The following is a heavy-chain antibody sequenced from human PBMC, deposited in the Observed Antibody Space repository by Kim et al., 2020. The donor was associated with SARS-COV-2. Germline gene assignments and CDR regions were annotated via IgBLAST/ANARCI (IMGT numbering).Heavy chain of an antibody. CDR1: GFTFDDYA. CDR2: ISWNSGSI. V-gene: IGHV3-9*01. J-gene: IGHJ4*02. CDR3: AIDSHSSGWYYFDY. D-gene: IGHD6-19*01. Sequence: GGSLRLSCAASGFTFDDYAMHWVRQAPGKGLEWVSGISWNSGSIGYADSVKGRFTISRDNAKNSLYLQMNSLRAEDTALYYCAIDSHSSGWYYFDYWGQGTLVTVSS.